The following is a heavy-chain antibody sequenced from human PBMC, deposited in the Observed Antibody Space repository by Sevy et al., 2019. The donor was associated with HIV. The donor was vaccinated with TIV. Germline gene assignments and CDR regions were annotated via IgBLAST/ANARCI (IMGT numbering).Heavy chain of an antibody. Sequence: ASVKVSCKASGYTFTSYAMHWVRQAPGQRLEWMGWINAGNGNTKYSQKFQGRVSITRETSGSTAYMELSSLRSEDTAVYYCARDRAVAGQGAFYIWGPGTMVTVSS. CDR2: INAGNGNT. J-gene: IGHJ3*02. D-gene: IGHD6-19*01. CDR3: ARDRAVAGQGAFYI. CDR1: GYTFTSYA. V-gene: IGHV1-3*01.